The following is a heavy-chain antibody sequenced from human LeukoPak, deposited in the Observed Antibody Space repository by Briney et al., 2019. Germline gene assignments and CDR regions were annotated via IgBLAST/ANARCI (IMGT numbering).Heavy chain of an antibody. CDR2: IYYSGNT. CDR1: GGSMSSYY. V-gene: IGHV4-59*01. J-gene: IGHJ5*02. D-gene: IGHD3-22*01. CDR3: ARVRDRSLNNWFDP. Sequence: SETLYLTCTVSGGSMSSYYWSWIRQPPGKRLEWIGYIYYSGNTNSNPSLKSRVTISVDTSKNQVSLNLSSVTAADTAVYYCARVRDRSLNNWFDPWGQGTLVTVSS.